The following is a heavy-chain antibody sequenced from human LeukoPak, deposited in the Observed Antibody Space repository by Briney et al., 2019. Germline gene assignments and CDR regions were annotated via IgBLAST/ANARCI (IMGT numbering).Heavy chain of an antibody. CDR3: AMEGSISGSYF. V-gene: IGHV4-61*02. CDR2: IYTSGST. Sequence: SQTLSLTCTVSCGSTSNGSYYWSWIRQPAGKGLQLIGRIYTSGSTQYNSSLKNRVTISVDTSKNQFSLKLSSVNAADTAVYYCAMEGSISGSYFWGQGTLVTVSS. D-gene: IGHD3-10*01. CDR1: CGSTSNGSYY. J-gene: IGHJ4*02.